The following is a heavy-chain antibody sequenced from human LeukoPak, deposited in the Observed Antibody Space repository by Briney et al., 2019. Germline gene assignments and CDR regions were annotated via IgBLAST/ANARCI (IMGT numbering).Heavy chain of an antibody. CDR2: ISGGGGGT. Sequence: GGSLRLSCAASGFTLRSYAMSWVRQAPGQGLEWVSSISGGGGGTYYANSVTGRFTISRDNSKSTLYLQMNGLRAEDTAVYYCAKISTPIPAAGAMDNWGQGTLVTVPS. CDR1: GFTLRSYA. V-gene: IGHV3-23*01. D-gene: IGHD6-13*01. CDR3: AKISTPIPAAGAMDN. J-gene: IGHJ4*02.